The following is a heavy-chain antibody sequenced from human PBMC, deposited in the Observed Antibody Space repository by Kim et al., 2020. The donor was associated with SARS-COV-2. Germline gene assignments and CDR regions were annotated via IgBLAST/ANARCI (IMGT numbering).Heavy chain of an antibody. D-gene: IGHD4-17*01. CDR3: AKDRYGDYGGFDY. J-gene: IGHJ4*02. V-gene: IGHV3-23*01. Sequence: YAAAGKVRLHISRDNSENTLYQQMNSLRAEDTAVYYCAKDRYGDYGGFDYWGQGTLVTVSS.